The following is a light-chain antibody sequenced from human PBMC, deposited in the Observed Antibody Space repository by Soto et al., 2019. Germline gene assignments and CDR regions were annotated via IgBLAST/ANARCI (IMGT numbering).Light chain of an antibody. CDR1: SSDVGGYNY. Sequence: QSALTQPASVSGSPGQSITISCTGTSSDVGGYNYVSWYQHHPGKAPKLIIYEVTDRPSGVSDRFSGSRSGNTASLTISGLRAEDEADYYCSSYTSTTTLYVFGAGTKLTVL. CDR3: SSYTSTTTLYV. V-gene: IGLV2-14*01. J-gene: IGLJ1*01. CDR2: EVT.